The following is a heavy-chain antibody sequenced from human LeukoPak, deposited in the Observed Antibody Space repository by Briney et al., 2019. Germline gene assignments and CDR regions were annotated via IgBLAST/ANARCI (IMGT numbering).Heavy chain of an antibody. J-gene: IGHJ4*02. CDR1: GFTFSSYA. CDR3: AKDLIGRYPDYFDY. Sequence: TGGSLRLSCAASGFTFSSYAMSWVRQAPGKGLEWVSSITGSGGSAYYADSVKGRFTISRDNSKNTLYLQMNSLRAEDTAVYYCAKDLIGRYPDYFDYWGQGTLVTVSS. V-gene: IGHV3-23*01. D-gene: IGHD1-26*01. CDR2: ITGSGGSA.